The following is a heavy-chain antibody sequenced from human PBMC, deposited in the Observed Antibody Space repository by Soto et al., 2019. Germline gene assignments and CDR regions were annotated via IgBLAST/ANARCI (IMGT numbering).Heavy chain of an antibody. V-gene: IGHV4-39*01. CDR2: IYYSGST. Sequence: PSETLSLTCTVSGGSISSSSYYWGWIRQPPGKGLEWIGSIYYSGSTYYNPSLKSRVTISVDTSKNQFSLKLSSVTAADTAVYYCVGGSSSLPGIYYYYGMDVWGQGTTVTVSS. D-gene: IGHD2-15*01. J-gene: IGHJ6*02. CDR1: GGSISSSSYY. CDR3: VGGSSSLPGIYYYYGMDV.